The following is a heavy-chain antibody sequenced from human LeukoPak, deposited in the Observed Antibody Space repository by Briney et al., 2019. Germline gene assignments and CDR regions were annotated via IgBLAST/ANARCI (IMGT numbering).Heavy chain of an antibody. CDR1: GFTFSSYS. J-gene: IGHJ6*03. CDR2: ISSSSSTI. V-gene: IGHV3-48*04. Sequence: GGSLRLSCAASGFTFSSYSMNWVRQAPGKGLEWVSYISSSSSTIYYADSVKGRFTISRDNAKNSLYLQMNSLRADDTAVYYCARFAAGGSYYYYMDVWGKGTTVTVSS. D-gene: IGHD6-25*01. CDR3: ARFAAGGSYYYYMDV.